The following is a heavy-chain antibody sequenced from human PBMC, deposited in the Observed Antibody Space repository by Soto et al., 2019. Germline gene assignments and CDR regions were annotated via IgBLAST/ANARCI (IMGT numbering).Heavy chain of an antibody. CDR2: INHSGST. CDR3: ARGRTKRSDFFGVVINYYYYGMDV. Sequence: GSLRLSCAASGFTFSSYSMNWVRQAPGKGLEWIGEINHSGSTNYNPSLKSRVTISVDTSKNQFSLKLSSVTAADTAVYYCARGRTKRSDFFGVVINYYYYGMDVWGQGTTVTVSS. D-gene: IGHD3-3*01. V-gene: IGHV4-34*01. CDR1: GFTFSSYS. J-gene: IGHJ6*02.